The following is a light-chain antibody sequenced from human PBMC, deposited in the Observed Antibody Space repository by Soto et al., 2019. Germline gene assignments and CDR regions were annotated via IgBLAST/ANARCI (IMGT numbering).Light chain of an antibody. CDR2: QDS. CDR3: QAWDSSTAV. J-gene: IGLJ1*01. V-gene: IGLV3-1*01. CDR1: KLGDKY. Sequence: YELTQPPSVSVSPGQTASITCSGDKLGDKYACWYQQKPGQSPVLVIYQDSKRPSGIPERFSGSNSGNTATLTISGTQAMDEADYYCQAWDSSTAVFGTGTKLTVL.